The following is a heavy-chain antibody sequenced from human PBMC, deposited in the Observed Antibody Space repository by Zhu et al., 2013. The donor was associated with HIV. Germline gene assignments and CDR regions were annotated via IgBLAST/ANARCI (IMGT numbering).Heavy chain of an antibody. J-gene: IGHJ4*02. Sequence: EVQLVESGGDVVQPGRSLRLSCAASGFTFSSYGMHWVRQAPGKGLEWVSSISSSSSYIYYADSVKGRFTISRDNAKNSLYLQMNSLRAEDTAVYYCARGREKWELPMTFDYWGQGTLVTVSS. CDR3: ARGREKWELPMTFDY. D-gene: IGHD1-26*01. CDR2: ISSSSSYI. V-gene: IGHV3-21*01. CDR1: GFTFSSYG.